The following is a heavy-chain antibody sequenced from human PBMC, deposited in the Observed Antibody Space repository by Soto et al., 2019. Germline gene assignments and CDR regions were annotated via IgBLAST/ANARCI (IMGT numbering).Heavy chain of an antibody. Sequence: GGSLRLSCAASGFTFSSYAMHWVRQAPGKGLEWVAVISYDGSNKYYADSVKGRFTISRDNSKNTLYLQMNSLRAEDTAVYYCARDYKREYDSSGYYYYYYGMDVWGQGTTVTVSS. CDR2: ISYDGSNK. V-gene: IGHV3-30-3*01. D-gene: IGHD3-22*01. CDR1: GFTFSSYA. J-gene: IGHJ6*02. CDR3: ARDYKREYDSSGYYYYYYGMDV.